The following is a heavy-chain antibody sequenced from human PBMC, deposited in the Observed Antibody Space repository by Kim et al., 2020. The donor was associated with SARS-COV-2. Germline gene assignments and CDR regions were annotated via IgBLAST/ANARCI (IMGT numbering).Heavy chain of an antibody. D-gene: IGHD3-22*01. V-gene: IGHV3-21*01. CDR3: AREGAYDSSGYYVA. Sequence: DSVKGRFTISRDNAKNSLYLQMNSLRAEDTAVYYCAREGAYDSSGYYVAWGQGTLVTVSS. J-gene: IGHJ5*02.